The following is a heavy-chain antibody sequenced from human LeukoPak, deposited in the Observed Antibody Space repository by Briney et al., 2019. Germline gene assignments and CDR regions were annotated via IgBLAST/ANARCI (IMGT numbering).Heavy chain of an antibody. CDR2: VFYRGSS. CDR3: ARDRRPGAGFGDGWRFDY. CDR1: GGSVSSAMHY. J-gene: IGHJ4*02. Sequence: PSETLSLTCSVSGGSVSSAMHYWGWIRQPPGKGLEWIGSVFYRGSSYYNPSLKSRVSVSLDTSKNLFSLKLSSVTAADTAVYYCARDRRPGAGFGDGWRFDYWGQGTLVTVSS. D-gene: IGHD3-10*01. V-gene: IGHV4-39*07.